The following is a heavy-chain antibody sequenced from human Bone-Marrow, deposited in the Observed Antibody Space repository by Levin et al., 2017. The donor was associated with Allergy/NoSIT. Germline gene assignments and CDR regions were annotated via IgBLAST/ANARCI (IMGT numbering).Heavy chain of an antibody. Sequence: GGSLRLSCTASGFTFGDYAMSWVRQAPGKGLEWVGFIRSKAYGGTTEYAASVKGRFTISRDDSKSIAYLQMNSLKTEDTAVYYCTTYCSSTSCDYWGQGTLVTVSS. CDR1: GFTFGDYA. D-gene: IGHD2-2*01. CDR3: TTYCSSTSCDY. J-gene: IGHJ4*02. CDR2: IRSKAYGGTT. V-gene: IGHV3-49*04.